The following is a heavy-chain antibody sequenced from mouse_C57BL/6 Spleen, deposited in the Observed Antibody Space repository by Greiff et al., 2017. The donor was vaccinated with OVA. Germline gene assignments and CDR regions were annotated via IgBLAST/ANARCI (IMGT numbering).Heavy chain of an antibody. CDR2: IRLKSDNYAT. Sequence: EVQLVESGGGLVQPGGSMKLSCVASGFTFSNYWMNWVRQSPEKGLEWVAQIRLKSDNYATHYAESVKGRFTISRDDSKSSVYLQMNNLRAEDTGIYYCTGRERGFAYWGQGTLVTVSA. CDR1: GFTFSNYW. J-gene: IGHJ3*01. V-gene: IGHV6-3*01. CDR3: TGRERGFAY.